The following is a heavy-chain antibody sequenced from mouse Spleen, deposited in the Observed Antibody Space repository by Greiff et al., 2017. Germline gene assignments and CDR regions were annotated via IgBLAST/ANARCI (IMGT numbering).Heavy chain of an antibody. J-gene: IGHJ4*01. CDR3: TRGGTTVVARAMDY. D-gene: IGHD1-1*01. V-gene: IGHV1-5*01. Sequence: VHVKQSGTVLARPGASVKMSCKTSGYTFTSYWMHWVKQRPGQGLEWIGAIYPGNSDTSYNQKFKGKAKLTAVTSASTAYMELSSLTNEDSAVYYCTRGGTTVVARAMDYWGQGTSVTVSS. CDR1: GYTFTSYW. CDR2: IYPGNSDT.